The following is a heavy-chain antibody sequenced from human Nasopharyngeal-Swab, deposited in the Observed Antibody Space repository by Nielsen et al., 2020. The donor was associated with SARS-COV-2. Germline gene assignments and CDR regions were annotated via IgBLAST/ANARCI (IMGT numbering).Heavy chain of an antibody. CDR1: GYTFTSYY. D-gene: IGHD3-3*01. V-gene: IGHV1-46*01. CDR2: INPSGGST. Sequence: ASVKVSCKASGYTFTSYYMHWVRQAPGQGLEWMGIINPSGGSTSYAQKFQGRVTMTRDTSTSTVYMELSSLRSEDTAVYYCARDPACYDFWSGYYSWFDPWGQGTLVTVSS. J-gene: IGHJ5*02. CDR3: ARDPACYDFWSGYYSWFDP.